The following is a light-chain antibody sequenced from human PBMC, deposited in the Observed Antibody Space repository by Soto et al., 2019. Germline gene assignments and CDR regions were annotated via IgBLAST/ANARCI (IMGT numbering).Light chain of an antibody. Sequence: VWRKSQATLSVAQVKRANLYAGASQRVSGGFLAWYQQKPGLAPRLILYDTSFRATGIPDRFSGSGSGTDFTLTISRLDPEDFAVYYCQQYGSSPSSGQGTKVDTK. J-gene: IGKJ1*01. CDR1: QRVSGGF. CDR3: QQYGSSPS. CDR2: DTS. V-gene: IGKV3D-20*01.